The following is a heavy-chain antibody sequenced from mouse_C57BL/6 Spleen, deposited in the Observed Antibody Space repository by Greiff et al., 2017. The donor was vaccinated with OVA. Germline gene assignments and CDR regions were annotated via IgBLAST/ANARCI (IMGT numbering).Heavy chain of an antibody. CDR3: ARSVLGRDWYFDV. D-gene: IGHD4-1*01. CDR1: GFNIKNTY. V-gene: IGHV14-3*01. J-gene: IGHJ1*03. Sequence: VQLTESVAELVRPGASVKLSCTASGFNIKNTYMHWVKQRPEQGLEWIGRIDPANGNTKYAPKFQGKATITADTSSNTAYLQLSSLTSEDTAIYYCARSVLGRDWYFDVWGTGTTVTVSS. CDR2: IDPANGNT.